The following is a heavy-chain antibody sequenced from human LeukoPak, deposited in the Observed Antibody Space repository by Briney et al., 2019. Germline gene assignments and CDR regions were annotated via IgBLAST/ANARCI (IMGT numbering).Heavy chain of an antibody. CDR3: ERADQYCSSTSRSDYDSYGKDV. D-gene: IGHD2-2*01. CDR1: GFTFSSYA. J-gene: IGHJ6*04. V-gene: IGHV3-30*04. CDR2: ISYVGSNK. Sequence: GGALRLSCASSGFTFSSYAMHWVRADPDKGLECVAVISYVGSNKYYADSVKGRFTIFRDNSKNTLYLHMNSMRAEHTAVYYGERADQYCSSTSRSDYDSYGKDVWGKGTTVTVSS.